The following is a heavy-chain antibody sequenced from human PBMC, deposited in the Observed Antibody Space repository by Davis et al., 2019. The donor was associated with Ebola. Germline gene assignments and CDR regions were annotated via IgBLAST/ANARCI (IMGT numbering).Heavy chain of an antibody. V-gene: IGHV3-9*01. D-gene: IGHD4-17*01. CDR2: ISWNSGSI. Sequence: SLKISCAASGFTFDDYAMHWVRQAPGKGLEWVSGISWNSGSIGYADSVKGRFTISRDNAKNSLYLQMNSLRAEDTALYYCAKDSGGTVTTPFDYWGQGTLVTVSS. J-gene: IGHJ4*02. CDR1: GFTFDDYA. CDR3: AKDSGGTVTTPFDY.